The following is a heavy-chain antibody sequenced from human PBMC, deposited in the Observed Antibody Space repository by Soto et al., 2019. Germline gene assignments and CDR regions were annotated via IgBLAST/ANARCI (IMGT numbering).Heavy chain of an antibody. CDR3: ARGETYYYDSRGYYGADY. Sequence: EVQLVESGGGLVQPGGSLRLSCAASGFTFSSYWMHWVRQAPGKGLVWVSRINSDGSTTTYADSVKGRFTISRDNAKNTLYLQMNSLRAEDTAVYYCARGETYYYDSRGYYGADYWGQGTLVTVSS. J-gene: IGHJ4*02. CDR1: GFTFSSYW. D-gene: IGHD3-22*01. V-gene: IGHV3-74*01. CDR2: INSDGSTT.